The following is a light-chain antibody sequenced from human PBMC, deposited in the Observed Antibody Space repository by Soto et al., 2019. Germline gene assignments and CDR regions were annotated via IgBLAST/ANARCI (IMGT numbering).Light chain of an antibody. CDR3: QAWGPGFQV. V-gene: IGLV4-69*01. CDR1: SGRSGHA. Sequence: QLVLTQAPSASASLGASVNLTCTLTSGRSGHAIAWHQHQPDKGPRFLLRLNNDGSHNKGDGIPDRFSVSRSGAERFLTISSLQSEDEADYYCQAWGPGFQVFGGGTKLTVL. J-gene: IGLJ3*02. CDR2: LNNDGSH.